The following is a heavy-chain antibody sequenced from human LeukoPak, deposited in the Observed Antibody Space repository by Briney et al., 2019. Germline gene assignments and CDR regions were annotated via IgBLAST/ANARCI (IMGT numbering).Heavy chain of an antibody. V-gene: IGHV4-39*07. D-gene: IGHD6-6*01. CDR1: GGSISSSSYY. J-gene: IGHJ5*02. CDR2: IYYSGST. Sequence: PSETLSLTSTVSGGSISSSSYYWGWIRQPPGKGLEWIGSIYYSGSTYYNPSLKSRVTISIDTSKNQFSLKLSSVTAADTAVYYCARGAEYSSSFTPFDPWGQGTLVTVSS. CDR3: ARGAEYSSSFTPFDP.